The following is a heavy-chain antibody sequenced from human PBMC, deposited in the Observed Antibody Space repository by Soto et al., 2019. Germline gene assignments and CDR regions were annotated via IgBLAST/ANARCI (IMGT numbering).Heavy chain of an antibody. Sequence: VQLVESGGGVVQPGRSLRLSCAASGFTFSDYAMHWVRQAPGKGPEWVAVVSHDGRNTHYADSVKGRFTISRDSSKNTVSLEMTSLRAEDMAVYYCAKGGRQWLVTSDFNYWGQGALVTVSS. CDR1: GFTFSDYA. J-gene: IGHJ4*02. CDR2: VSHDGRNT. CDR3: AKGGRQWLVTSDFNY. V-gene: IGHV3-30*18. D-gene: IGHD6-19*01.